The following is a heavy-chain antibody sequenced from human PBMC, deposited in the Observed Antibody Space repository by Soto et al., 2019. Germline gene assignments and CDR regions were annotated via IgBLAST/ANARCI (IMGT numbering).Heavy chain of an antibody. Sequence: PGGSLRLSCAASGFTFSSYEMNWVRQAPGRGLEWVSYITNSGSTIYYADSVKGRFIISSANAKNSLYLHMNSLRAEDTAVYYCARDFRQLIGLGQYAIDVWGQGTTVTVSS. CDR3: ARDFRQLIGLGQYAIDV. CDR1: GFTFSSYE. J-gene: IGHJ6*02. CDR2: ITNSGSTI. V-gene: IGHV3-48*03. D-gene: IGHD1-1*01.